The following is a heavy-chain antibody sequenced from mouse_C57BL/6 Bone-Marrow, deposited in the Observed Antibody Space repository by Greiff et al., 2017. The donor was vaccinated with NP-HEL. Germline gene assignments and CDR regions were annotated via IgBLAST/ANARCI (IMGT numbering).Heavy chain of an antibody. Sequence: EVKLQQSGPELVKPGASVKISCKASGYTFTDYYMNWVKQSHGKSLEWIGDINPNNGGTSYNQKFKGKATLTVDKSSSTAYMELRSLTSEDSAVYYCAREELSSKGTFAYWGQGTLVTVSA. V-gene: IGHV1-26*01. J-gene: IGHJ3*01. D-gene: IGHD1-1*01. CDR2: INPNNGGT. CDR1: GYTFTDYY. CDR3: AREELSSKGTFAY.